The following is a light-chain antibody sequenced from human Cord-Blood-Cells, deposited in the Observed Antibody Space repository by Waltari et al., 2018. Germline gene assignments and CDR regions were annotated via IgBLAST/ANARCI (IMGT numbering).Light chain of an antibody. CDR1: SSDVGGYNY. J-gene: IGLJ3*02. CDR2: DLS. CDR3: CSYAGSYTFEV. Sequence: QSALTQPRSVSGSPGQSVTISCTGTSSDVGGYNYVPWYQQHPGKAPKLMIYDLSKRPSGVPDRFSGSKSGNTASLTISGLQAEDEADYYCCSYAGSYTFEVFGGGTKLTVL. V-gene: IGLV2-11*01.